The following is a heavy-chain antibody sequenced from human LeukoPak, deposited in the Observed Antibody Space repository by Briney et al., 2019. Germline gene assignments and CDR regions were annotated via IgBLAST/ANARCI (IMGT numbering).Heavy chain of an antibody. CDR3: ARDNNLEFDY. CDR1: GFTFSSYW. V-gene: IGHV3-7*01. D-gene: IGHD1-14*01. CDR2: IKHDGSEK. J-gene: IGHJ4*02. Sequence: GGSPRLSCAASGFTFSSYWMSWVRQAPGKGLEWLANIKHDGSEKYHVDSVKGRFTISRDNAKNSLYLQMNSLRAEDTAVYYCARDNNLEFDYWGQGTLVTVSS.